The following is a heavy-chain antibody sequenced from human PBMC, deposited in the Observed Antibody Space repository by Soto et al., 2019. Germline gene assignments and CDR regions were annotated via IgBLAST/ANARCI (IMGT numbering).Heavy chain of an antibody. V-gene: IGHV4-30-4*01. Sequence: PSETLSLTCTVSGAPIKHGDYSWSWIRQPPGKGLEWIGHIYYSGSTYFNPSLQSRVWISVDTSKNQFSLKVNSVTAADTAVYYCARVSLRYYYGMDVWGQGTTVTVSS. CDR1: GAPIKHGDYS. CDR2: IYYSGST. CDR3: ARVSLRYYYGMDV. J-gene: IGHJ6*02.